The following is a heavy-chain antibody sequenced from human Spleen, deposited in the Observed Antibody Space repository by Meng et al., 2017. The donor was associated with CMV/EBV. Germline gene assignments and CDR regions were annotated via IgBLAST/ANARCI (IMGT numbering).Heavy chain of an antibody. V-gene: IGHV1-69*05. J-gene: IGHJ4*02. CDR1: YA. Sequence: YAISWVRQARGQGLEWMGGIIPIFGTANYAQKLRGRVKITTDESRITAYMELSSLRSEDTAVYYCARIGLCSGTTCYTGDYSSRHFDYWGQGTLVTVSS. CDR2: IIPIFGTA. D-gene: IGHD2-2*02. CDR3: ARIGLCSGTTCYTGDYSSRHFDY.